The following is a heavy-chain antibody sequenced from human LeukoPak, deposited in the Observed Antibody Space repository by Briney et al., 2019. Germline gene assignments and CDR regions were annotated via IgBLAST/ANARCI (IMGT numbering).Heavy chain of an antibody. CDR3: ARERDYYDSSGGFDY. D-gene: IGHD3-22*01. CDR1: GGSISSYY. J-gene: IGHJ4*02. Sequence: SETLSLTCTVSGGSISSYYWSWIRHPPGKGLEWSGYIYYSGSTNYNTSLKSRVTTSVDTSKNQFSLKLSSVTAADTAVYYCARERDYYDSSGGFDYWGQGTLVTVSS. V-gene: IGHV4-59*01. CDR2: IYYSGST.